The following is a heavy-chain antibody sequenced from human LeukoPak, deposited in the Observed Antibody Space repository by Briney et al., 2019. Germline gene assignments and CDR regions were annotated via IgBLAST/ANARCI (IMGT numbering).Heavy chain of an antibody. CDR3: AKDTGPYDSSGYYYVRYFDY. CDR2: ISWNSGSI. J-gene: IGHJ4*02. D-gene: IGHD3-22*01. CDR1: GFTFDDYA. V-gene: IGHV3-9*01. Sequence: PGRSLRLSCAASGFTFDDYAMHWVRQAPGKGLEWVSGISWNSGSIGYADSVKGRFTISRDNAKNSLYLQMNSLRAEDTALYYCAKDTGPYDSSGYYYVRYFDYWGQGTLVTVSS.